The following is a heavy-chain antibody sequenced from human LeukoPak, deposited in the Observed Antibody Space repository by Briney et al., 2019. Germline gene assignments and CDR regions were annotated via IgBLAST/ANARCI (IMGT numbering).Heavy chain of an antibody. CDR2: IYSDDRA. CDR1: GFTVSRNV. D-gene: IGHD1-14*01. V-gene: IGHV3-66*02. CDR3: ARDLAGFQEPRYYYYMDV. Sequence: GGSLRLSCVASGFTVSRNVMSWVRQAPGKGLEWVSLIYSDDRAFYADSVKGRFTISRNNSKNTLFLQMSSLKPEDTAIYYCARDLAGFQEPRYYYYMDVWGKGTTFTVSS. J-gene: IGHJ6*03.